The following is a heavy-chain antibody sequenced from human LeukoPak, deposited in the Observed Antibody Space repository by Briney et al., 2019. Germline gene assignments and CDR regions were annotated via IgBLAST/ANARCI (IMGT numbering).Heavy chain of an antibody. V-gene: IGHV3-23*01. CDR2: ISGSGGST. CDR1: GFTFSSYA. J-gene: IGHJ4*02. Sequence: GGSLRLSCAASGFTFSSYAMSWVRQAPGKGLEWVSAISGSGGSTYYADSVKGRFTISRDNSKNTLYLQMNSLRAEDTAVYYCAKWGDYDVLTGYYVSDFWGQGTLVTVSS. D-gene: IGHD3-9*01. CDR3: AKWGDYDVLTGYYVSDF.